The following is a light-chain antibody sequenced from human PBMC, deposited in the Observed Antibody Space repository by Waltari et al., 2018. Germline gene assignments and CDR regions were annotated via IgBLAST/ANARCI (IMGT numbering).Light chain of an antibody. V-gene: IGKV3-11*01. CDR1: QSVSSY. CDR3: QQRSRWLT. CDR2: DAS. Sequence: EIVLTQSPATLSLSPGERATLSCRASQSVSSYLAWYQQKPGQALRLLIYDASNRAPGIPARFSGSGSGTDFTLTISSLEPEDFAVYYCQQRSRWLTFGPGTKVDIK. J-gene: IGKJ3*01.